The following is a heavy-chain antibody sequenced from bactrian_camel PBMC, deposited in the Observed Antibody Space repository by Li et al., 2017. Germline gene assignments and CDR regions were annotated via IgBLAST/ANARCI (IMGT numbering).Heavy chain of an antibody. D-gene: IGHD5*01. CDR3: AGGYIGSRCDLAATSYNY. CDR1: GYTYNSYC. Sequence: HVQLVESGGGSVQAGGSLRLFCAASGYTYNSYCMGWFRQAPGKEREAVAFIYTGGAGTCYADSVKGRFTISQDNAKNTVYLQMNSLKAEDTAMYYCAGGYIGSRCDLAATSYNYWGQGTQVTVS. V-gene: IGHV3S1*01. J-gene: IGHJ4*01. CDR2: IYTGGAGT.